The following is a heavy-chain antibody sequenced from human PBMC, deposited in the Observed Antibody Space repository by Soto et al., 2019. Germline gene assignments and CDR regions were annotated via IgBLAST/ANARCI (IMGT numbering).Heavy chain of an antibody. Sequence: QVQLVESGGGVVQPGRSLRLSCAASGFTFSSYGMHWVRQAPGKGLEWVAVISYDGSNKYYADSVKGQFTISRDNSKNTLYLQMNSLRAEDTAVYYCAKDKGDIVVVVAAKLIYGMDVWGQGTTVTVSS. CDR3: AKDKGDIVVVVAAKLIYGMDV. CDR2: ISYDGSNK. J-gene: IGHJ6*02. D-gene: IGHD2-15*01. V-gene: IGHV3-30*18. CDR1: GFTFSSYG.